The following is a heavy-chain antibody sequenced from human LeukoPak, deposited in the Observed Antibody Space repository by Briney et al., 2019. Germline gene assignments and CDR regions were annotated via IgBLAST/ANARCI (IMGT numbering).Heavy chain of an antibody. V-gene: IGHV3-53*01. CDR2: IYSGGNT. J-gene: IGHJ3*02. D-gene: IGHD2-21*01. Sequence: GGSLRLSCTVSGFTVSSNSWSWVRQAPGKGLEWVSFIYSGGNTHYSDSVTGRFTISRDNSKNTLYLQMNSLRAEDTAVYYCAALGILSAFDKWGQGTMVTVSS. CDR1: GFTVSSNS. CDR3: AALGILSAFDK.